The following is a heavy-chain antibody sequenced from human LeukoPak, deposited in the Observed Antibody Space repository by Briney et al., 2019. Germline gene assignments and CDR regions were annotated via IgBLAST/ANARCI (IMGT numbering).Heavy chain of an antibody. CDR1: GLTFSSDW. Sequence: PGGSLRLSCVGSGLTFSSDWMHWVRQAPGKGLVWVSRIASDGSSTTYADSVKGRFSISRDNAKNTLYLQMNSLRVEDTAVYYCARGRPHGNDYWGQGTLVTVSS. J-gene: IGHJ4*02. CDR3: ARGRPHGNDY. CDR2: IASDGSST. D-gene: IGHD4-23*01. V-gene: IGHV3-74*01.